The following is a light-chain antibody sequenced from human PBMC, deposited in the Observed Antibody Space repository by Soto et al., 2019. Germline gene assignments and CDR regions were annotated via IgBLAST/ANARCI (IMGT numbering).Light chain of an antibody. CDR2: GTS. J-gene: IGKJ4*01. CDR3: QQYNKWPIT. CDR1: QSVSSN. Sequence: EIVMTQSPATLSESPGERATLSCRASQSVSSNLAWYQQKRGQAPRLLIYGTSTRATGIPARFSGSGSGTEFTLTISSLQPEDFAVYYCQQYNKWPITFGGGTKVEIK. V-gene: IGKV3-15*01.